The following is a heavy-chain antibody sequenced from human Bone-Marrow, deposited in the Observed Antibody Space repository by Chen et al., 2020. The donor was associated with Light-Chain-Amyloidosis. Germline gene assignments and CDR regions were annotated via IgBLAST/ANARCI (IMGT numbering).Heavy chain of an antibody. CDR2: ISFDGNYI. J-gene: IGHJ4*02. D-gene: IGHD1-26*01. CDR1: GFIFSRYG. V-gene: IGHV3-30*03. CDR3: AAVKNIGATGGALAN. Sequence: VQLVESGGGVVQPGRSLRLSCAASGFIFSRYGMHWVRQAPGKGLEWVTVISFDGNYIYYADSVKGRFTVSRDNSKNTLYLHMNSLRPEDTAVYFCAAVKNIGATGGALANWGQGTLVTVSS.